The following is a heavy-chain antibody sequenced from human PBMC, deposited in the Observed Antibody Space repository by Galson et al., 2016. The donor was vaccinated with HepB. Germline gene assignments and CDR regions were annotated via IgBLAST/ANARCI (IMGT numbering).Heavy chain of an antibody. CDR2: IYFTGST. D-gene: IGHD3-10*02. V-gene: IGHV4-61*01. CDR1: DDSVSSSTYH. Sequence: SETLSLTCSVSDDSVSSSTYHWSWIRQPPGKGLEWIGYIYFTGSTTFNPSLKSRVTISLDTSKNQFSLKLRSVTSADTAVYYCATYYVNWFDPWGQGTLVTVSS. CDR3: ATYYVNWFDP. J-gene: IGHJ5*02.